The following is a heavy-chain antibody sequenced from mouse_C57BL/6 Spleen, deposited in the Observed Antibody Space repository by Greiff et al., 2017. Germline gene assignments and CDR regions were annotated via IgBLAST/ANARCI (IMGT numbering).Heavy chain of an antibody. CDR1: GFTFSSYG. D-gene: IGHD2-3*01. CDR2: ISSGGSYT. CDR3: ARDDGNYGGFAY. J-gene: IGHJ3*01. Sequence: EVQRVESGGDLVKPGGSLKLSCAASGFTFSSYGMCWVRQTPDKRLEWVATISSGGSYTYYPDSVKGRFTISRDTAKNTLYLQMSSLKSEDTAMYYCARDDGNYGGFAYWGQGTLVTVSA. V-gene: IGHV5-6*01.